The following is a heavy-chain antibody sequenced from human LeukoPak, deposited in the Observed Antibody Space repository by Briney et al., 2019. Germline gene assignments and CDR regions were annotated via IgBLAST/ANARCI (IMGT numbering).Heavy chain of an antibody. CDR3: AKRGVVIRVILVGLHKEAYYFDS. CDR1: GITFSNYG. D-gene: IGHD3-10*01. CDR2: ISGSGGGT. V-gene: IGHV3-23*01. Sequence: GGSLRLSCAASGITFSNYGMSWVRQAPGKGLEWVAGISGSGGGTHYADSVKGRFTISRDNPKNTLHLQMNSLRAEDTAVYFCAKRGVVIRVILVGLHKEAYYFDSWGQGALVTVSS. J-gene: IGHJ4*02.